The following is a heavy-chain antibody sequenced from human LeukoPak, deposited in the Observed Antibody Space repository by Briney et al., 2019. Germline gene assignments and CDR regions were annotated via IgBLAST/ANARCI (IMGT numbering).Heavy chain of an antibody. D-gene: IGHD6-13*01. V-gene: IGHV3-11*01. J-gene: IGHJ5*02. CDR2: ISSSGGSTI. CDR1: GFTFNNYW. Sequence: PGGSLRLSCAASGFTFNNYWMSWVRQAPGKGLEWVSYISSSGGSTIYYADSVKGRFTISRDNAKNSLYLQMNSLRAEDTAVYYCARVQSVAAAWFDPWGQGTLVSVSS. CDR3: ARVQSVAAAWFDP.